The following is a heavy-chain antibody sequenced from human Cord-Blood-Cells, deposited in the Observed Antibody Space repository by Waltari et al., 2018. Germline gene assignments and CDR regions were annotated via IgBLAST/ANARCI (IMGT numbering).Heavy chain of an antibody. CDR3: ARASPRSRGIAAPHY. CDR1: GGTFSSYA. Sequence: QVQLVQSGAEVKKPGSSVKVSCKASGGTFSSYAISWVRQAPGQGLEWMGGIIPIFGTANYAQKFQVRGTSTADKSTSTAYMELSSLRSEDTAVYYCARASPRSRGIAAPHYWGQGTLVTVSS. V-gene: IGHV1-69*06. J-gene: IGHJ4*02. CDR2: IIPIFGTA. D-gene: IGHD6-13*01.